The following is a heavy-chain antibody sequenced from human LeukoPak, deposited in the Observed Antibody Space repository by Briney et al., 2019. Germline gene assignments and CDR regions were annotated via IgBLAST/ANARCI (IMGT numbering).Heavy chain of an antibody. J-gene: IGHJ5*02. CDR1: GFTFSSYE. V-gene: IGHV3-48*03. CDR2: ISSSGSTI. CDR3: ARKVLPYQLLRGNWFDP. D-gene: IGHD2-2*01. Sequence: PGGSLRLSCAASGFTFSSYEMNWVRQAPGKGLEWVSYISSSGSTIYYADSVKGRFTISRDNAKNSLYLQMNSLRAEDTAVYYCARKVLPYQLLRGNWFDPWGQGTLVTVSS.